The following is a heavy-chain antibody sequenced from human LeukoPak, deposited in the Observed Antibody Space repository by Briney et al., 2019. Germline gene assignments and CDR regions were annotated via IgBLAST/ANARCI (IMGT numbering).Heavy chain of an antibody. Sequence: SVKVSCKASGYTFTSYGISWVRQAPGQGLEWMGGIIPIFGTANYAQKFQGRVTITADESTSTAYMELSSLRSEDTAVYYCARAAPLLWFGNAFDIWGQGTMVTVSS. J-gene: IGHJ3*02. V-gene: IGHV1-69*13. CDR2: IIPIFGTA. CDR1: GYTFTSYG. CDR3: ARAAPLLWFGNAFDI. D-gene: IGHD3-10*01.